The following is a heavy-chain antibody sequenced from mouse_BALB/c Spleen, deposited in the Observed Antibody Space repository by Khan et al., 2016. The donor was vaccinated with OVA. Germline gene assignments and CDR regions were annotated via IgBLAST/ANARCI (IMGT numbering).Heavy chain of an antibody. CDR3: ARRGFYAMDY. Sequence: VQLQESGPGLVAPSQSLSITCTVSGFSLTTYGVHWVRQPPGKGLEWLVVIWSDGITTYNSAPKSRMGISKDNSNGRVFSKMNSLQTDDTARYYCARRGFYAMDYWGQGTSVTVSS. CDR2: IWSDGIT. CDR1: GFSLTTYG. J-gene: IGHJ4*01. V-gene: IGHV2-6*02.